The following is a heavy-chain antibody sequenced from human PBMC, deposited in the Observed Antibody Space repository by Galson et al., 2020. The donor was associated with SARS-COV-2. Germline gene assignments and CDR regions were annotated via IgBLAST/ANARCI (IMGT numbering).Heavy chain of an antibody. CDR1: GGSFSSYY. Sequence: SETLSLTCAVSGGSFSSYYWSWIRQPPGKGLEWIGEITHSGSTKYNPSLKSRVTISVDTSKNQFSLKLSSVTAADTAVYYCASSERGLWSLGDYWGQGTLVTVPS. V-gene: IGHV4-34*01. CDR3: ASSERGLWSLGDY. CDR2: ITHSGST. J-gene: IGHJ4*02. D-gene: IGHD1-26*01.